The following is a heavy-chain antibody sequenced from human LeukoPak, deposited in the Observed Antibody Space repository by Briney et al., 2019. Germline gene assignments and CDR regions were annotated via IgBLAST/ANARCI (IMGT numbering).Heavy chain of an antibody. CDR1: GFTFDEYA. D-gene: IGHD3-10*01. J-gene: IGHJ4*02. V-gene: IGHV3-9*01. Sequence: GRSLRPSCVVSGFTFDEYAMHWVRQVPGKGLEWISGISWGGSNIEYADSVKGRFTISRDNAKKCLFLEMNSLRPEDTALYYCVQASSSWFAHYFEHWGQGTLVTVSS. CDR2: ISWGGSNI. CDR3: VQASSSWFAHYFEH.